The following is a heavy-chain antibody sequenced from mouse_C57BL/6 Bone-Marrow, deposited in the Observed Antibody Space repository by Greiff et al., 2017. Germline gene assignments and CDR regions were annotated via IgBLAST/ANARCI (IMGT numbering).Heavy chain of an antibody. CDR1: GFNIKDDY. J-gene: IGHJ3*01. CDR2: IDPENGDT. D-gene: IGHD1-1*01. V-gene: IGHV14-4*01. CDR3: TTEVDYCGRAY. Sequence: EVQLQQSGAELVRPGASVKLSCTASGFNIKDDYMHWVKQRPEQGLEWIGWIDPENGDTEYASKFQGKATITADTSSNTAYLQLSSLTSEDTAVYSCTTEVDYCGRAYWGQGTLVTVSA.